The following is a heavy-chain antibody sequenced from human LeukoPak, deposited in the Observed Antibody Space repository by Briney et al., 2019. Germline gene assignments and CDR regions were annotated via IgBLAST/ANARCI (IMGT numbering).Heavy chain of an antibody. V-gene: IGHV4-59*01. CDR2: TYNSGST. Sequence: SETLSLTCTVSGGSISIYYWSWIRQPPGKGLEWIGYTYNSGSTNYNPSLKSRVTISVDTSKNQFSLKLSSVTAADTAVYYCARAPGSSWYSLYYFDYWGQGTLVTVSS. CDR1: GGSISIYY. D-gene: IGHD6-13*01. CDR3: ARAPGSSWYSLYYFDY. J-gene: IGHJ4*02.